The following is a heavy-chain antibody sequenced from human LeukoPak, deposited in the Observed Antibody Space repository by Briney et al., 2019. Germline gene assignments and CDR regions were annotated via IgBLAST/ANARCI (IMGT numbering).Heavy chain of an antibody. CDR3: ARDDGGNSGTFVDY. D-gene: IGHD1-26*01. CDR1: GFSFDSYA. V-gene: IGHV3-30*04. J-gene: IGHJ4*02. Sequence: PGGSLRLSCAASGFSFDSYALHWVRQAPGKGLEWMALISDDGRNQYYADSVKGRFTISRDNSKNTLYLQLNSLRTEDTAVYYCARDDGGNSGTFVDYWGQGTLVTVSS. CDR2: ISDDGRNQ.